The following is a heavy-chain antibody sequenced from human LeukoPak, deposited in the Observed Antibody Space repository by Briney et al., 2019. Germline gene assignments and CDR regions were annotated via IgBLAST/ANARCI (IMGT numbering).Heavy chain of an antibody. CDR2: IYYSGST. CDR1: GGPISSYY. D-gene: IGHD2-2*01. CDR3: AHGIPTAKDSFDI. Sequence: SETLSLTCTVSGGPISSYYWSWIRQPPGKGLEWIGYIYYSGSTNYNPSLKSRVTISVDTSKNQFSLKLSSVTAADTAVYYCAHGIPTAKDSFDIWGQGTMVTVSS. V-gene: IGHV4-59*01. J-gene: IGHJ3*02.